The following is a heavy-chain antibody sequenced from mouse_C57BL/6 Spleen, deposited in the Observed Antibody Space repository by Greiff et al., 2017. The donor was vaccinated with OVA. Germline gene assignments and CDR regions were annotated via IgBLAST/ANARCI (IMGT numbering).Heavy chain of an antibody. J-gene: IGHJ3*01. CDR2: IYPSDSET. Sequence: QVQLQQPGAELVRPGSSVKLSCKASGYTFTSYWMDWVKQRPGQGLEWIGNIYPSDSETHYNQKFKDKATLTVDKSSSTAYMQLSSLTSEDSAVYYCARSGYGIPFAYWGQGTLVTVSA. CDR1: GYTFTSYW. CDR3: ARSGYGIPFAY. V-gene: IGHV1-61*01. D-gene: IGHD2-1*01.